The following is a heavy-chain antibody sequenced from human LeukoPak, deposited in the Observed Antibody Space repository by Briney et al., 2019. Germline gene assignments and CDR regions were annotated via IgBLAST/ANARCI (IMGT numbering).Heavy chain of an antibody. CDR2: INHSGST. CDR1: GASISSGSNY. D-gene: IGHD3-22*01. Sequence: SETLSLTCSVSGASISSGSNYWGWIRQPPGKGLEWIGEINHSGSTNYNPSLKSRVTISVDTSKNQFSLKLSSVTAADTAVYYCARHHLYYYDSRNFDYWGQGTLVTVSS. J-gene: IGHJ4*02. CDR3: ARHHLYYYDSRNFDY. V-gene: IGHV4-39*01.